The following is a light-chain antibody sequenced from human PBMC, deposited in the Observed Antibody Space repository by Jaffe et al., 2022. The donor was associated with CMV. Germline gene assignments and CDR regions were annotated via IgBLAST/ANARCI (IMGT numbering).Light chain of an antibody. CDR3: GTWDSSSLTPNWL. CDR1: TSNIGMNY. V-gene: IGLV1-51*02. Sequence: QSVLTQPPSVSAAPGQKVTIFCSGTTSNIGMNYVSWYQQVPGTAPKLLIYENNKRPSGIPDRFSGSKSGTSATLGITGLQTGDEADYYCGTWDSSSLTPNWLFGGGTKLAVL. J-gene: IGLJ3*02. CDR2: ENN.